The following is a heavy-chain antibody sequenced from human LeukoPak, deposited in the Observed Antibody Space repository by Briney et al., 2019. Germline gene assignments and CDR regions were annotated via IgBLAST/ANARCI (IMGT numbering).Heavy chain of an antibody. Sequence: SETLSLTCTVSGGSISSYYWSWIRQPAGKGLEWIGRIYSGGSTNYNPSLKSRVTMSVDTSKNQFSLKLSSVTAADTAVYYCARDTGVPYCSSTSCSTYYYMDVWGKGTTVTVSS. CDR2: IYSGGST. D-gene: IGHD2-2*01. CDR1: GGSISSYY. V-gene: IGHV4-4*07. CDR3: ARDTGVPYCSSTSCSTYYYMDV. J-gene: IGHJ6*03.